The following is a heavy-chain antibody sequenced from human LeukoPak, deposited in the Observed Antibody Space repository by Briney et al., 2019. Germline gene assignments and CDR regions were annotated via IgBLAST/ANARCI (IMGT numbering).Heavy chain of an antibody. J-gene: IGHJ6*03. D-gene: IGHD3-10*01. CDR3: ARDEWFGELSILSLYMDV. CDR1: GYSINSGYY. CDR2: IYHTGNT. V-gene: IGHV4-38-2*02. Sequence: SETLSLTCTVSGYSINSGYYWGWIRQPPGKGLEWIGIIYHTGNTYYNPSLKSRVTISIDTSKNQISLRLTSVTAADTAVYYCARDEWFGELSILSLYMDVWGKGTTVTVSS.